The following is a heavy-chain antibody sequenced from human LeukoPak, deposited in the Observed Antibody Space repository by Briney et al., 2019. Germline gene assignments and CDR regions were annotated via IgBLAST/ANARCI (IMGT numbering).Heavy chain of an antibody. CDR1: GFTFSNYW. Sequence: PGGSLRLSCAASGFTFSNYWMSWVRQVPGKGLEWVANIKQDGSDKYYVDSVKGRFTISRDNAKNSLYLQMNILRAEDTPVYYCAKTTSHWGQGTMVTVSP. J-gene: IGHJ4*02. CDR2: IKQDGSDK. D-gene: IGHD2-2*01. V-gene: IGHV3-7*02. CDR3: AKTTSH.